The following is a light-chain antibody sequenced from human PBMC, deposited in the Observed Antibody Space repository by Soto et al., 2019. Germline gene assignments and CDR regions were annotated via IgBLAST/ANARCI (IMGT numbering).Light chain of an antibody. CDR3: QQYGSSPPLT. J-gene: IGKJ4*01. Sequence: EIVLTQSPCTLSLSPGERATLSCRASQSVSSSYLAWYQQKPGQAPRLLIYGASSRATGIPDRFSGSGSGTDFTITISRLEPEDFAVYYCQQYGSSPPLTFGGGTKVEIK. CDR1: QSVSSSY. V-gene: IGKV3-20*01. CDR2: GAS.